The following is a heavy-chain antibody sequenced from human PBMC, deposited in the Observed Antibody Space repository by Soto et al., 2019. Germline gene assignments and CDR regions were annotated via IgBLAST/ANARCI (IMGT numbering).Heavy chain of an antibody. Sequence: QVQLVESGGGVVQPGRSLRLSCAASGFTFSSYGMHWVRQAPGKGLEWVAVISYDGSNKYYADSVKGRFTISRDNSKNALYLQMSSLRAEDTAVYYCAKDVEFSSSSGVFDYWGQGTLVTVSS. D-gene: IGHD6-6*01. CDR2: ISYDGSNK. CDR3: AKDVEFSSSSGVFDY. CDR1: GFTFSSYG. V-gene: IGHV3-30*18. J-gene: IGHJ4*02.